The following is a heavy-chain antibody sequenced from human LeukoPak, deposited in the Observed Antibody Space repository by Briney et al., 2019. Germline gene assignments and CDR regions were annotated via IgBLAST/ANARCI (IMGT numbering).Heavy chain of an antibody. Sequence: PSETLSLTCTVSGVSVSSNDYFWNWIRQPAGKAPEWIGRIYSDGMTHYKPSPYSRVSMSLDLAKNQVSLRLSSATAADTAVYYCVRYRDPYDYLPHTFDIWGRGTRVTVS. CDR1: GVSVSSNDYF. D-gene: IGHD5-12*01. J-gene: IGHJ3*02. CDR3: VRYRDPYDYLPHTFDI. V-gene: IGHV4-61*02. CDR2: IYSDGMT.